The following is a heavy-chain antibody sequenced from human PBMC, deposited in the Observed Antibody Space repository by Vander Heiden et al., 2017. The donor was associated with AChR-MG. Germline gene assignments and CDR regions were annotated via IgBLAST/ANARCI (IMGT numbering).Heavy chain of an antibody. CDR3: ARTTHYDFWSGINYYYGMDV. J-gene: IGHJ6*02. CDR2: INWNGGST. V-gene: IGHV3-20*01. Sequence: EVQLVESGGGVVRPGGSLRLSCAASGFTFDDYGMSGVRQARGKGLEWVSGINWNGGSTGYADSVKGRFTISRDNAKNSLYLQMNSLRAEDTALYHCARTTHYDFWSGINYYYGMDVWGQGTTVTVSS. CDR1: GFTFDDYG. D-gene: IGHD3-3*01.